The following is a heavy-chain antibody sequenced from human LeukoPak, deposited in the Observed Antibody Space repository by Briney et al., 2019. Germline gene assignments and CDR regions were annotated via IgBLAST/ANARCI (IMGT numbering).Heavy chain of an antibody. CDR2: IRSKANSYAT. D-gene: IGHD3-22*01. Sequence: PGGSLRLSCAASGFTFSSYGMSWVRQASGKGLEWVGRIRSKANSYATAYAASVKGRFTISRDDSKNTAYLQMNSLKTEDTAVYYCTSRLYYYDSSGDKFFDIWGQGTMVTVSS. CDR3: TSRLYYYDSSGDKFFDI. V-gene: IGHV3-73*01. CDR1: GFTFSSYG. J-gene: IGHJ3*02.